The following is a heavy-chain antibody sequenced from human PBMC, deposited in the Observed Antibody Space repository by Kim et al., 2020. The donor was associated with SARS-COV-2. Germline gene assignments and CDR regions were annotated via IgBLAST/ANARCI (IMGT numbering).Heavy chain of an antibody. CDR1: GFTFSSYA. CDR2: ISGSGGST. Sequence: GGSLRLSCAASGFTFSSYAMSWVRQAPGKGLEWVSAISGSGGSTYYADSVKGRFTISRDNSKNTLYLQMNSLRAEDTAVYYCAKDDKGGWLVTGGMVDYWGQGTLVTVSS. J-gene: IGHJ4*02. CDR3: AKDDKGGWLVTGGMVDY. V-gene: IGHV3-23*01. D-gene: IGHD6-19*01.